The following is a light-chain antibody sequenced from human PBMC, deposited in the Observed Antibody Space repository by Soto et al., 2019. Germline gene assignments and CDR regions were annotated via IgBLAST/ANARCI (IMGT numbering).Light chain of an antibody. Sequence: QSALTQPASVSASPGQSITISCSGSSSDICGYDYVSWYQQHPGKAPKLMIYEVSNRPSGVSDRFSGSKSGNTASMTISGLQVDDEADYYCSSYRDTSKLVFGPGTNFTVL. CDR2: EVS. V-gene: IGLV2-14*01. J-gene: IGLJ1*01. CDR3: SSYRDTSKLV. CDR1: SSDICGYDY.